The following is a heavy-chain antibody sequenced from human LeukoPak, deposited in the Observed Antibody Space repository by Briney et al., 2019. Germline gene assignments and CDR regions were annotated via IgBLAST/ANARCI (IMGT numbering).Heavy chain of an antibody. J-gene: IGHJ4*02. Sequence: PSETLSLTCTVSGGSISSGDYYWSWIRQPPGKGLEWIGEINHSGSTNYNPSLKSRVTISVDTSKNQFSLKLSSVTAADTAVYYCARVRPEYYYDSSGYCFDYWGQGTLVTVSS. CDR3: ARVRPEYYYDSSGYCFDY. D-gene: IGHD3-22*01. CDR1: GGSISSGDYY. CDR2: INHSGST. V-gene: IGHV4-34*01.